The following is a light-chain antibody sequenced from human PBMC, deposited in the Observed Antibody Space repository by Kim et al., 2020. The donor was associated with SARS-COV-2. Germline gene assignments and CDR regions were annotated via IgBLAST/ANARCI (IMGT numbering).Light chain of an antibody. J-gene: IGLJ1*01. Sequence: QSVLTQPPSASGTPGQRVTIPCSGSNSNIGSNVVNWYQQLPGTAPKLLIYRNNERPSGVPDRFSGSKSGTSASLAINGLQSEDEADYYCAAWDDSLRTHVLGDGTKVTVL. CDR1: NSNIGSNV. CDR2: RNN. V-gene: IGLV1-44*01. CDR3: AAWDDSLRTHV.